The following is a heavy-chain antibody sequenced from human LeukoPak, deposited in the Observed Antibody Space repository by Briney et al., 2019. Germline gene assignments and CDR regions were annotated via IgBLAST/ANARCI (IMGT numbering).Heavy chain of an antibody. Sequence: GGSLRLSCAASGYTFSSYAMHWVRQAPGKGLEWVAVISYDGSNKYYADSVKGRFTISRDNSKNTLYLQMNSLRAEDTAVYYCAREKFEYSSSSVDYWGQGTLVTVSS. CDR2: ISYDGSNK. CDR3: AREKFEYSSSSVDY. D-gene: IGHD6-6*01. J-gene: IGHJ4*02. CDR1: GYTFSSYA. V-gene: IGHV3-30-3*01.